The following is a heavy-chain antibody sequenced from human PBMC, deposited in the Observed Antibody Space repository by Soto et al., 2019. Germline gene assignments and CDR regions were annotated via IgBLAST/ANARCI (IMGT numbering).Heavy chain of an antibody. CDR1: GFSFSNYA. V-gene: IGHV3-33*01. D-gene: IGHD1-26*01. CDR3: TRDPYGGSRYYFDS. J-gene: IGHJ4*02. Sequence: GGSLRLSCAASGFSFSNYAMHWVRQAPGKGLEWVAVIWYDGSNKYYADSVKGRFTISKDNSQTTVYLQMNSLRAEDTAVYYCTRDPYGGSRYYFDSWGQGTLVTVSS. CDR2: IWYDGSNK.